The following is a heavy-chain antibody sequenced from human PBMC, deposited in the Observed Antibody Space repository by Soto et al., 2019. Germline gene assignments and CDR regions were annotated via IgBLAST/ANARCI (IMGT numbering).Heavy chain of an antibody. CDR2: ISSSSSTI. J-gene: IGHJ4*02. V-gene: IGHV3-48*02. CDR3: ARDRGDIVVVVAATFVFDC. CDR1: EFTFSSYS. Sequence: EVQLVESGGGLVQPGGSLRLSCAASEFTFSSYSMNWVRQAPGKGLEWVSYISSSSSTIYYADSVKGRFTISRDNAKNSLYLQMNSLRDEDTAVYYCARDRGDIVVVVAATFVFDCWGQGTLVTVSS. D-gene: IGHD2-15*01.